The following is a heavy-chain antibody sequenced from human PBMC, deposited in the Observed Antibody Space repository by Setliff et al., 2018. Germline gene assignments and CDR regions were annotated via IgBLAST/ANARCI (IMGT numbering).Heavy chain of an antibody. CDR3: ARDLGYCSRTSCYADAFDI. V-gene: IGHV1-24*01. CDR2: FDPEDEET. J-gene: IGHJ3*02. Sequence: ASVKVSCKVSGYRLIEVSMHWVRQAPGKGLEWMGGFDPEDEETIYAQKFQGRVTMTEDTSTDTAYMELSSLRSEDTAVYYCARDLGYCSRTSCYADAFDIWGQGTMVTVSS. CDR1: GYRLIEVS. D-gene: IGHD2-2*01.